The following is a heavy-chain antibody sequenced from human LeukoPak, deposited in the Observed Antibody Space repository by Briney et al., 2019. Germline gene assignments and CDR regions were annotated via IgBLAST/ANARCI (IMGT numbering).Heavy chain of an antibody. D-gene: IGHD5-18*01. J-gene: IGHJ4*02. CDR3: AKDRLAYSYAQPFDY. CDR1: GFTFISYG. V-gene: IGHV3-23*01. Sequence: PGGSLRLSCAASGFTFISYGMSWVRQAPGKGLEWVSGITGSGGSTHYADSVKGRFTISRDNSKNTLYLQMNSLRAEDTAVYYCAKDRLAYSYAQPFDYWGQGTLVTVSS. CDR2: ITGSGGST.